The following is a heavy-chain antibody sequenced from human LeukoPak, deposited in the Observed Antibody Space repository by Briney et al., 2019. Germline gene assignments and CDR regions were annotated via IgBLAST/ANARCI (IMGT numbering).Heavy chain of an antibody. CDR3: ARDKTNYDILTGPGMDV. D-gene: IGHD3-9*01. CDR1: GGSISSGGYY. CDR2: IYYSGST. J-gene: IGHJ6*02. Sequence: SDTLSLTCTVSGGSISSGGYYWSWIRQHPGKGLEWIGYIYYSGSTYYNPSLKSRVTISVDTSKNQFSLKLSSVTAADTAVYYCARDKTNYDILTGPGMDVWGQGTTVTVSS. V-gene: IGHV4-31*03.